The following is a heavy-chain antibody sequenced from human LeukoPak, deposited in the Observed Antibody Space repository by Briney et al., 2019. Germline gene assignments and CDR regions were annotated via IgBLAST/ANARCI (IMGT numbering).Heavy chain of an antibody. CDR1: GYTFTGYY. CDR3: ARPTHNGSYPFDY. J-gene: IGHJ4*02. Sequence: ASVKVSCKASGYTFTGYYMHWVRRAPGQGLEWMGRINPNSGGTNYAQKFQGRVTMTRDTSISTAYMELSRLRSDDTAVYYCARPTHNGSYPFDYWGQGTLVTVSS. CDR2: INPNSGGT. V-gene: IGHV1-2*06. D-gene: IGHD1-26*01.